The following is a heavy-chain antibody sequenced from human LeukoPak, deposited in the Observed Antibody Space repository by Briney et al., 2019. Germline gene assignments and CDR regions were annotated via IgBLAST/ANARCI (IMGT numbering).Heavy chain of an antibody. Sequence: PGGSLRLSCAASGFTVSSNYMSWVRQAPGKGLEWVSVIYSGGSTYYADSVKGRFTISRDNSKNTLYLQMNSLRAEDTAVYYCARGRTRGTVALDYWGQGTLVTVSS. CDR2: IYSGGST. J-gene: IGHJ4*02. D-gene: IGHD4-23*01. CDR3: ARGRTRGTVALDY. V-gene: IGHV3-66*01. CDR1: GFTVSSNY.